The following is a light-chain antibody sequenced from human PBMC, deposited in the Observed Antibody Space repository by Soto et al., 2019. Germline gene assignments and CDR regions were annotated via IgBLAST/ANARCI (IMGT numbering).Light chain of an antibody. CDR3: QKYNSAPQT. CDR2: AAS. Sequence: IQVTQSPSTLSASVGDRVTITCRASQGISIWLAWYQQKPGKAPKLLIYAASTLQSGVPSRFSGSGSGTDFTLTISSLQPEDVATYYCQKYNSAPQTFGQGTKVDIK. V-gene: IGKV1-27*01. CDR1: QGISIW. J-gene: IGKJ1*01.